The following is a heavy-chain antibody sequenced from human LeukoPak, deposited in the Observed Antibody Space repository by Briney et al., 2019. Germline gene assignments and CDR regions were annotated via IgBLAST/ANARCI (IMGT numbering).Heavy chain of an antibody. V-gene: IGHV3-21*01. CDR3: ARGRKYYDFWSGYYRSNWFDP. CDR1: GFTFSSHS. J-gene: IGHJ5*02. CDR2: ISSSSSYI. Sequence: PGGSLRLSCAASGFTFSSHSMNWVRQAPGKGLEWVSSISSSSSYIYYADSVKGRFTISRDNAKNSLYLQMNSLRAEDTAVYYCARGRKYYDFWSGYYRSNWFDPWGQGTLVTVSS. D-gene: IGHD3-3*01.